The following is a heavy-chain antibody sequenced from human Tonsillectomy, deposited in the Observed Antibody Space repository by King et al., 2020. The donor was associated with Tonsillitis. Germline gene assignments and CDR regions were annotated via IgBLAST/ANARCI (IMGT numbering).Heavy chain of an antibody. D-gene: IGHD2-21*02. CDR2: IYYSGST. V-gene: IGHV4-59*01. Sequence: VQLQESGPGLVKPSETLSLTCTVSGGSISSYYWSWIRQPPGKGLEWIGYIYYSGSTKYNPSLTSRVTTSVDTSKNQFSLKLSSVTAADTAVYYCARDCGGDCYSYWYFDLWGRGTLVTVSS. CDR3: ARDCGGDCYSYWYFDL. CDR1: GGSISSYY. J-gene: IGHJ2*01.